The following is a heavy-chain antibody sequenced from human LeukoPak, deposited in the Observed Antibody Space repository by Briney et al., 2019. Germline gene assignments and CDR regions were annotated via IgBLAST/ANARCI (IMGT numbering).Heavy chain of an antibody. V-gene: IGHV3-23*01. CDR3: AKFLGATSVTDDALDV. Sequence: PGGSLRLSCAGSGFTSSNYAMSWVRQAPGKGLEWVSVINNSGEYTNYADSVRGRFTLSTDNTKNTMDLQMSSLRAEDTAIYYCAKFLGATSVTDDALDVWGQGTMVTV. CDR2: INNSGEYT. CDR1: GFTSSNYA. J-gene: IGHJ3*01. D-gene: IGHD1-26*01.